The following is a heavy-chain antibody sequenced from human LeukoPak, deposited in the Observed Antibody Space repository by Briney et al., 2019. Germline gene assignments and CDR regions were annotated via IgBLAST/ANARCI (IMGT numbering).Heavy chain of an antibody. CDR3: ARSVVTATLGWFYP. V-gene: IGHV4-38-2*01. J-gene: IGHJ5*02. CDR2: IYHSGST. CDR1: GYSISSGYY. D-gene: IGHD2-21*02. Sequence: SETLSLTCAVSGYSISSGYYWGWIRQPPGKGLEWIGNIYHSGSTYYNPSLKSRVTISVDKSKNQFSLKLRSVTAADTAVYYCARSVVTATLGWFYPWGQGTLVTVSS.